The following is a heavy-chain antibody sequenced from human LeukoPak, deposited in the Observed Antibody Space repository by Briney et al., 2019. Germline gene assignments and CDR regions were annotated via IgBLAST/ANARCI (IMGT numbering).Heavy chain of an antibody. CDR3: ARMGLNGMDV. J-gene: IGHJ6*02. V-gene: IGHV3-30-3*01. D-gene: IGHD3-16*01. CDR1: GFTFSSYA. Sequence: GGSLRLSCAASGFTFSSYAMHWVRQAPGKGLEWVAVISYDGSNKYYADSVKGRFTISRDNSKNTLYLQMNSLRAEDTAVYYCARMGLNGMDVWGQGTTVTVSS. CDR2: ISYDGSNK.